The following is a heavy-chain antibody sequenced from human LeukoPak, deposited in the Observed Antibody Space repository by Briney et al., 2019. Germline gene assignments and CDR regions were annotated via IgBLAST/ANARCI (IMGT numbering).Heavy chain of an antibody. CDR2: ISRSGTII. D-gene: IGHD3-3*01. V-gene: IGHV3-48*03. J-gene: IGHJ4*02. CDR3: ARERDDYYFDY. Sequence: GGSLRLSCAASGFTFSGYEMNWVRPAPGKGLEWVSYISRSGTIISYADSVRGRLTISRDNAKNSLYLQMNSLRAEDTAVCYCARERDDYYFDYWGQGTLVTVSS. CDR1: GFTFSGYE.